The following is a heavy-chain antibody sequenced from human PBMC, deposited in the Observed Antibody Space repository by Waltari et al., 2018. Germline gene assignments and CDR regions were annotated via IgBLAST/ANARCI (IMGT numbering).Heavy chain of an antibody. V-gene: IGHV3-21*01. D-gene: IGHD2-15*01. CDR1: GFTFSSYS. CDR2: ISCSSGYI. J-gene: IGHJ5*02. CDR3: ARDPCSGGSCPLS. Sequence: EVQLVESGGGLVKPGGSLRLSCAASGFTFSSYSMNWVRQAPGNGLEWVSSISCSSGYIYYADSVKGRFTISRDNAKNSLYLQMNSLRAEDTAVYYCARDPCSGGSCPLSWGQGTLVTVSS.